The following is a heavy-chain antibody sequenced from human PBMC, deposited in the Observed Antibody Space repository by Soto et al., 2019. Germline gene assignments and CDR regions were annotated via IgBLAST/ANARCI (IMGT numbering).Heavy chain of an antibody. V-gene: IGHV1-18*04. CDR1: GHTFTSYG. Sequence: ASGKVSCKASGHTFTSYGISWVRQAPGQGLEWMGWISAYNGNTNYAQKLQGRVTMTTDTSTSTAYMELRSLRSDDTAVYYCARSIVGATIPYYFDYWGQGTLVTVSS. CDR2: ISAYNGNT. CDR3: ARSIVGATIPYYFDY. J-gene: IGHJ4*02. D-gene: IGHD1-26*01.